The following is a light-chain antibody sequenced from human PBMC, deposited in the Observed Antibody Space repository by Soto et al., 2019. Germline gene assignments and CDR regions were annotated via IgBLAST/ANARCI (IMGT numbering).Light chain of an antibody. Sequence: EIVMTQSPATLSVSPGERVTLSCRASQSISINLAWYQRKAGQSPRLLLSGASTRATGVPVRFSGSGSGTEFTLSISSLQSEDFAVYFCQQHNNWPPTFGQGTKVDIK. CDR1: QSISIN. J-gene: IGKJ1*01. V-gene: IGKV3-15*01. CDR2: GAS. CDR3: QQHNNWPPT.